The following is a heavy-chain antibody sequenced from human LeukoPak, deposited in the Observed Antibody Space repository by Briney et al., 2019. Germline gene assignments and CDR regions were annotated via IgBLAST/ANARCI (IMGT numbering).Heavy chain of an antibody. J-gene: IGHJ4*02. V-gene: IGHV3-21*01. Sequence: GGSLRLSCAASGFTFSSYSMNWVRQAPGEGLEWVSSISSSSRYISYADSVKGRFTISRDNAKNSLYLQMNSLRAEDTAVYYCARDRRHDSGDYHRVEFDYWGQGTLVTVSS. CDR2: ISSSSRYI. CDR1: GFTFSSYS. CDR3: ARDRRHDSGDYHRVEFDY. D-gene: IGHD4-17*01.